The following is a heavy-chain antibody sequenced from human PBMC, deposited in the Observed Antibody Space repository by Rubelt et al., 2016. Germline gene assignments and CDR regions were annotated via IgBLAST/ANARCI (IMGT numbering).Heavy chain of an antibody. J-gene: IGHJ4*02. CDR3: ATALDSYLQFDF. D-gene: IGHD3-16*02. CDR2: INPDSGGT. CDR1: GYTFTAYY. Sequence: QVQLVQSGAEVKKPGASVKVSCKASGYTFTAYYMHWVRQAPGQGLEWVGWINPDSGGTNYAQRFQGRVTMTRATAISTAYRERSRLTSDDTAVYYCATALDSYLQFDFWGQGTLVTVSS. V-gene: IGHV1-2*02.